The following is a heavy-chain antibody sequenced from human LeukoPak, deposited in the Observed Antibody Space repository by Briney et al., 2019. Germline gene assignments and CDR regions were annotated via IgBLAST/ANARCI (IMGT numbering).Heavy chain of an antibody. Sequence: GASVKVSCKASGGTFSSYAISWVRQAPGQGLEWMGGIIPIFGTANYAQKFQGRVTVTADESTSTAYMELSSLRSEDTAVYYCARGGIPAADWGFFDYWGQGTLVTVSS. CDR2: IIPIFGTA. V-gene: IGHV1-69*01. CDR1: GGTFSSYA. CDR3: ARGGIPAADWGFFDY. J-gene: IGHJ4*02. D-gene: IGHD2-2*01.